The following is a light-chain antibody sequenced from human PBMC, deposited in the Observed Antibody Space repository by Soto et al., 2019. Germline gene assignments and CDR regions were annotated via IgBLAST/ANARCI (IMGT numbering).Light chain of an antibody. CDR2: DSS. V-gene: IGKV3-11*01. J-gene: IGKJ5*01. Sequence: EIVLPPSPDTLSLSPGEISTLSCLSSQRVTTYLAWYQQTPGQAPRLLIYDSSNRATGIPARFSGSGSGTDLTLTIRRLEPEDFAVYYCQQRSNWPPLISCGKGQRREIK. CDR3: QQRSNWPPLIS. CDR1: QRVTTY.